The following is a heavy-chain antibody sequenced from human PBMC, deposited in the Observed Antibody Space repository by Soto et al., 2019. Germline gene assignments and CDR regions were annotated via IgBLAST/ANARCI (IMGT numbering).Heavy chain of an antibody. V-gene: IGHV4-61*01. CDR3: ARDTIRSGSSYRPWFDP. D-gene: IGHD1-26*01. CDR2: SYYSGST. J-gene: IGHJ5*02. CDR1: GGSVSSGSY. Sequence: SETLSLTCTVSGGSVSSGSYWSFIRQPPGKGLEWIGYSYYSGSTNYNPSLRSRVTISVDRSKNQFFLKLTSVTAADTAVYYCARDTIRSGSSYRPWFDPWGQGTLVTVSS.